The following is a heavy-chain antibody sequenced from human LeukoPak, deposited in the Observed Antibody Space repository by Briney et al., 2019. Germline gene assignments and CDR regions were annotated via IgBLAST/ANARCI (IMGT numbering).Heavy chain of an antibody. J-gene: IGHJ4*02. Sequence: GGSLRPSCAASGFTFSSYWMHWVRQAPGKGLVWVSRINSDGSITTYADSVRGRFSISRDNAKSTLYLQMNSLRAKDTAVYYCASSTQISKYADYWGQGALVTVSS. CDR1: GFTFSSYW. D-gene: IGHD2-2*01. V-gene: IGHV3-74*01. CDR2: INSDGSIT. CDR3: ASSTQISKYADY.